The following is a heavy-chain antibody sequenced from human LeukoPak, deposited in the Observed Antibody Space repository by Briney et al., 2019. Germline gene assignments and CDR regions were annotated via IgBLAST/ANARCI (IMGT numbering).Heavy chain of an antibody. CDR3: ARSSSLDYGPDY. V-gene: IGHV4-31*03. Sequence: PSQTLSLTCTVSGGSISSVGYYWSWIRQHPGKGLEWIGYIYYSGSTYYNPSLKSRVTISVDTSKNQFSLKLSSVTAADTAVYYCARSSSLDYGPDYWGQGTLVTVSS. CDR1: GGSISSVGYY. D-gene: IGHD4/OR15-4a*01. CDR2: IYYSGST. J-gene: IGHJ4*02.